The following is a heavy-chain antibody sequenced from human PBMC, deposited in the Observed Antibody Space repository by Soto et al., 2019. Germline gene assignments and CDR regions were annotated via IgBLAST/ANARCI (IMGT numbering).Heavy chain of an antibody. D-gene: IGHD6-6*01. CDR1: GGSISSGGYY. CDR2: IYYSGST. J-gene: IGHJ6*02. CDR3: AREPRRAARPSILYGMDV. Sequence: SETLSLTCTVSGGSISSGGYYWSWIRQHPGKGLEWIGYIYYSGSTYYNPSLKSRVTISVDTSKNQFSLKLSSVTAADTAVYYCAREPRRAARPSILYGMDVWGQGTTVTVSS. V-gene: IGHV4-31*03.